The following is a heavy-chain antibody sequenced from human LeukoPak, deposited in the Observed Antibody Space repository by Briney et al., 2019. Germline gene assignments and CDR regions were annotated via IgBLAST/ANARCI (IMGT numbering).Heavy chain of an antibody. CDR2: IYYSGST. V-gene: IGHV4-59*08. Sequence: SETLSLTCTVSGGSISSYYWSWIRQPPGKGLEWIGYIYYSGSTYYNPSLKSRVTISVDTSKNQFSLKLSSVTAADTAVYYCARHVTYYGVPARDDYWGQGTLVTVSS. D-gene: IGHD3-10*01. CDR1: GGSISSYY. CDR3: ARHVTYYGVPARDDY. J-gene: IGHJ4*02.